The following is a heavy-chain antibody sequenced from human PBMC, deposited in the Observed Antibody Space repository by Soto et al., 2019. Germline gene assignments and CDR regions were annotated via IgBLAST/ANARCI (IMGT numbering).Heavy chain of an antibody. D-gene: IGHD3-3*01. CDR3: AREAYDFSATPLNWFDP. CDR2: IYYSGST. V-gene: IGHV4-39*02. CDR1: GRSIISSSYY. Sequence: SETQSLTCTLSGRSIISSSYYWGWIRQPPGKGLEWIGSIYYSGSTYYNPSLKSRVTISVDTSKNQFSLKLSSVTAADTAVYYCAREAYDFSATPLNWFDPWGQGTLVTVSS. J-gene: IGHJ5*02.